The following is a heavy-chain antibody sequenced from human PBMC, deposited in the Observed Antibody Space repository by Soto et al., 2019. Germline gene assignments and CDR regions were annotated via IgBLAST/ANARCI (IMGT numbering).Heavy chain of an antibody. CDR3: AREGSSGWYEGRVYRNFDY. CDR2: IIPIFGTA. Sequence: QVQLVQSGAEVKKPGSSVKVSCKASGGTFSSYAISWVRQAPGQGLEWMGGIIPIFGTANYAQKFQGRVTITADKSTSTAYMELSSLRYEDTAVYYCAREGSSGWYEGRVYRNFDYWGQGTLVTVSS. CDR1: GGTFSSYA. J-gene: IGHJ4*02. D-gene: IGHD6-19*01. V-gene: IGHV1-69*06.